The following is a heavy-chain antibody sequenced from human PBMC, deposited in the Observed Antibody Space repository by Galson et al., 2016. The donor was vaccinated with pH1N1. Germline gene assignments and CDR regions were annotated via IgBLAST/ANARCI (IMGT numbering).Heavy chain of an antibody. CDR1: GFTFSRHW. CDR2: INIDGGIT. V-gene: IGHV3-74*01. J-gene: IGHJ5*02. Sequence: SLRLSCAASGFTFSRHWMHWVRQAPGKGPVWVSRINIDGGITNYADSVKGRFTISRDNAKNTLYLQLNSLRAEDTAVYYCARPKYDFWGGPDLWGQGTLVTVSS. D-gene: IGHD3-3*01. CDR3: ARPKYDFWGGPDL.